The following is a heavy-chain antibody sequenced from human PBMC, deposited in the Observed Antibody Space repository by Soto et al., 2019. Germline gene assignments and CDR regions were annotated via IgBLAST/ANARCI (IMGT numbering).Heavy chain of an antibody. D-gene: IGHD3-3*01. CDR3: ARNLPLREYFDY. V-gene: IGHV4-4*02. Sequence: SETLSLTCAVSGGSISTNWWSWVRQPPGKGLEWIGEIYHSGSTYYNPSLKSRVTISVDTSKNQFSLKLSSVTAADTAVYYCARNLPLREYFDYWGQGTLVTVSS. CDR2: IYHSGST. CDR1: GGSISTNW. J-gene: IGHJ4*02.